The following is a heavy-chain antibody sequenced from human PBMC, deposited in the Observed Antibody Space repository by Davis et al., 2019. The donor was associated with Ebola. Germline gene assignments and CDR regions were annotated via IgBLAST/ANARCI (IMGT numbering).Heavy chain of an antibody. J-gene: IGHJ4*02. D-gene: IGHD2-8*01. V-gene: IGHV3-23*01. Sequence: PGGSLRLSCAASGFTFSNYAMSWVRQAPGAGLEWVAGISATGVDKKYADSLRGRFSISRDDSKNTLYLQMDSLRAEDTAVFYCAEGGTNNFLGANWGQGTLVTVSS. CDR2: ISATGVDK. CDR1: GFTFSNYA. CDR3: AEGGTNNFLGAN.